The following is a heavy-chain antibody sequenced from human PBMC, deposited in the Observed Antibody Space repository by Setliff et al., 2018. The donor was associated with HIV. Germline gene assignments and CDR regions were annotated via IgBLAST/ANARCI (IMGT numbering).Heavy chain of an antibody. CDR2: IHYSGST. CDR3: ARDPWVRGVIMAPDY. Sequence: LSLTCTVSGGSTSSSSYFWGWIRQPPGKGLEWIATIHYSGSTYYNTSLKSRVTISVDTSKNQFSLKLSSVTAADTAVYYCARDPWVRGVIMAPDYWGQGTLVTVS. V-gene: IGHV4-39*07. CDR1: GGSTSSSSYF. D-gene: IGHD3-10*01. J-gene: IGHJ4*02.